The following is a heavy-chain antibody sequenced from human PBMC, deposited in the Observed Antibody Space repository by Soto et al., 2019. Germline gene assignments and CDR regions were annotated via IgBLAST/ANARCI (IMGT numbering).Heavy chain of an antibody. V-gene: IGHV1-3*01. CDR3: ARGVFGVVTDRRFDP. D-gene: IGHD3-3*01. J-gene: IGHJ5*02. Sequence: QVPLVQSGAEVKKPGASVKVSCKASGYTFTSYAMHWVRQAPGQRLEWMGWINAGNGNTKYSQKFQGRVTITRDTSASTAYMELSSLRSEDTAVYYCARGVFGVVTDRRFDPWGQGTLVTVSS. CDR1: GYTFTSYA. CDR2: INAGNGNT.